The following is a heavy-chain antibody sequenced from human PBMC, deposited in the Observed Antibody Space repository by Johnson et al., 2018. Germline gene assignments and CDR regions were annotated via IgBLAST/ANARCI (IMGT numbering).Heavy chain of an antibody. CDR1: GFTFSSYW. CDR2: INQDGSEK. J-gene: IGHJ6*02. V-gene: IGHV3-7*01. D-gene: IGHD3-3*01. Sequence: VQLVESGGGLVQPGGSLRLSCAASGFTFSSYWMSWVRQAPGKGLEWVANINQDGSEKYYVDSVKGRFTISRDNAKNSLYLQMNSLRAEETAVYYCARVLSSDGFWGGYRYYYGMDVWGQGTTVTVSS. CDR3: ARVLSSDGFWGGYRYYYGMDV.